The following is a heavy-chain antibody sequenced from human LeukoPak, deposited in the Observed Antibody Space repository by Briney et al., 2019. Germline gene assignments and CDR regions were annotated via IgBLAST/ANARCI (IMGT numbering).Heavy chain of an antibody. Sequence: GGSLRLSCAASGFTFSSYAMGWVRQAPGKGLEWVSAISGSGGSTYYADSVKGRFTISRDNSKNTLYLQMNSLRAEDTAVYYCATRSIFLEWLFDQTGYFDYWGQGTLVTVSS. J-gene: IGHJ4*02. CDR1: GFTFSSYA. CDR3: ATRSIFLEWLFDQTGYFDY. V-gene: IGHV3-23*01. CDR2: ISGSGGST. D-gene: IGHD3-3*01.